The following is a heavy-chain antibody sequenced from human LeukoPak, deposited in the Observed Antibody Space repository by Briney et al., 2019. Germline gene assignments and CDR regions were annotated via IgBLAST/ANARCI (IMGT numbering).Heavy chain of an antibody. J-gene: IGHJ4*02. D-gene: IGHD1-14*01. Sequence: GGSLRFSGAASGLTFSDYWMNWVRQVPGKGLVWVSRINTSGSSTTYADYVKGRFTISRDNAKNTLYLQMDSLRAEDTGVYYCARSNHADDFWGQGTLVTVSS. CDR1: GLTFSDYW. CDR2: INTSGSST. V-gene: IGHV3-74*03. CDR3: ARSNHADDF.